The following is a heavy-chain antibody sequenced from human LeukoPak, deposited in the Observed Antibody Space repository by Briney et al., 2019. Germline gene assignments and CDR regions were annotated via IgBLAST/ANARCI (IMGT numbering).Heavy chain of an antibody. D-gene: IGHD3-10*01. V-gene: IGHV1-2*02. CDR2: INPNSGGT. CDR3: ARGGSSGSYYSSYYYMDV. Sequence: ASVKVSCKASGYTFTGYYMHWVRQAPGQGLEWMGWINPNSGGTNYAQKFQGRVTMTRDTSISTAYMELRSLRSDDTAVYYCARGGSSGSYYSSYYYMDVWGKGTTVTISS. J-gene: IGHJ6*03. CDR1: GYTFTGYY.